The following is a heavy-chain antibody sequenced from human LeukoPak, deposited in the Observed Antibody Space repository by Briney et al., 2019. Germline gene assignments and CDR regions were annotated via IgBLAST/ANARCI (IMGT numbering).Heavy chain of an antibody. CDR1: GGTFSSYA. CDR3: ARDGGYCSSTSCYPLTSYYYYYYYMDV. J-gene: IGHJ6*03. D-gene: IGHD2-2*01. CDR2: IIPIFGTA. Sequence: ASVKVSCKASGGTFSSYAISWVRQAPGQGLEWMGGIIPIFGTANYAQKFQGRVTITADESTSTAYMELSSLRSEDTAVYYCARDGGYCSSTSCYPLTSYYYYYYYMDVWGKGTTVTVSS. V-gene: IGHV1-69*13.